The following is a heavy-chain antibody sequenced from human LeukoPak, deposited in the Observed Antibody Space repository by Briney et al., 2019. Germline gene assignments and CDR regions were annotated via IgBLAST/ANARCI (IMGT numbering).Heavy chain of an antibody. CDR1: GYSFTSYW. D-gene: IGHD3-16*01. V-gene: IGHV5-51*01. Sequence: GESLKSSFKTSGYSFTSYWSGWVRQMPGKGLGWLGIIYPDDSDTRYSPSFQGQVTISADKSINTAYLQWSSLKASDTATYYCAKTQSHLVLGDAFDFWGQGTMVTVSS. CDR2: IYPDDSDT. CDR3: AKTQSHLVLGDAFDF. J-gene: IGHJ3*01.